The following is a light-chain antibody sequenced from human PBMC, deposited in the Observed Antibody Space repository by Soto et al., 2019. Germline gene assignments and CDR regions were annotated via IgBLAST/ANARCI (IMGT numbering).Light chain of an antibody. CDR3: RSYTSSSTRV. Sequence: QSALTQPASVSGPPGQSITISCTGTSSDVGGYNYVSWYQQHPGKAPKLMIYDVSNRPSGVSNRFSGSKSGNTASLTISGLQADDEADYYCRSYTSSSTRVFGTGTKLTVL. V-gene: IGLV2-14*01. J-gene: IGLJ1*01. CDR1: SSDVGGYNY. CDR2: DVS.